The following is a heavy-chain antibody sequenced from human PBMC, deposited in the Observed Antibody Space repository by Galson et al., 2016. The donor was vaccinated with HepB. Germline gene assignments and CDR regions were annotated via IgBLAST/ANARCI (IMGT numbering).Heavy chain of an antibody. V-gene: IGHV3-49*03. D-gene: IGHD4-23*01. CDR2: IRSKAYGGTT. Sequence: SLRLSCAVSGFTFDDYAVSWFRQAPGKGLEWISFIRSKAYGGTTEYAASVKGRFTISRDDSRSIAYLQMSSLKTEDTAVYYCTRDRSGNSLYYYYAMDVWGRGTTVTVSS. CDR1: GFTFDDYA. CDR3: TRDRSGNSLYYYYAMDV. J-gene: IGHJ6*02.